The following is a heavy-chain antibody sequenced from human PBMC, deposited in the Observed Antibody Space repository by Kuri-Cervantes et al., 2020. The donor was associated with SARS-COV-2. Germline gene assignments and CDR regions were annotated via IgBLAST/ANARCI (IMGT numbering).Heavy chain of an antibody. Sequence: SLKISCAASGFTFDDYAMHWVRQAPGKGLEWVSGISWNSGSIGYADSVKGRFTISRDNAKNSLYLQMNSLRAEDMALYYCAKGLRRLVYDAFDIWGQGTTVTVSS. CDR2: ISWNSGSI. V-gene: IGHV3-9*03. J-gene: IGHJ3*02. D-gene: IGHD6-19*01. CDR1: GFTFDDYA. CDR3: AKGLRRLVYDAFDI.